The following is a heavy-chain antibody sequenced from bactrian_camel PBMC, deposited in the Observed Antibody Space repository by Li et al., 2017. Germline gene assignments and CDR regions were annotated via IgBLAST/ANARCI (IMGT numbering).Heavy chain of an antibody. D-gene: IGHD8*01. CDR1: GYTDNSDC. V-gene: IGHV3S67*01. CDR2: IARDGTT. Sequence: VQLVESGGGSVEAGGSLRLSCAASGYTDNSDCVGWFRQAPGKEREGVATIARDGTTTYADSVKGRFTISKDNAKITLYLQLDDLKTEDTGKYYCETGAFGTTPGSWPSHRGTQVTVS. J-gene: IGHJ4*01.